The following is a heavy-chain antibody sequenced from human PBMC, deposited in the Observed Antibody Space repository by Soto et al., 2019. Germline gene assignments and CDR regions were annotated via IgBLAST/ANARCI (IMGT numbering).Heavy chain of an antibody. CDR3: ARDSAYCRSTSCYLSYYYYMEV. V-gene: IGHV3-7*01. D-gene: IGHD2-2*01. CDR1: GFTFSNHW. Sequence: ESGGGLVQPGGSLRLSCAASGFTFSNHWMTWVRQAPGKGLEWVANIKQDGSEKYYVDSVKGRFTLSRDNAKNSLYLQMNSLRAEDTAVYYCARDSAYCRSTSCYLSYYYYMEVWGKGTTVTVSS. J-gene: IGHJ6*03. CDR2: IKQDGSEK.